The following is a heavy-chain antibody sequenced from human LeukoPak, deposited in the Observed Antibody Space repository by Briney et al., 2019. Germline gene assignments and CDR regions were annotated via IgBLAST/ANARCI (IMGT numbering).Heavy chain of an antibody. D-gene: IGHD6-6*01. J-gene: IGHJ5*02. CDR3: ARASRPSNSWFDR. V-gene: IGHV4-38-2*01. CDR1: GHSFSSDSF. Sequence: PSETLSLTCGVSGHSFSSDSFWGWIRQPPGQGLEWIGSIHERGSTFYNPSLKSRVTISIDTSKNQFSLNVNSVTAAHTAVYYCARASRPSNSWFDRWGQGTVVTVSS. CDR2: IHERGST.